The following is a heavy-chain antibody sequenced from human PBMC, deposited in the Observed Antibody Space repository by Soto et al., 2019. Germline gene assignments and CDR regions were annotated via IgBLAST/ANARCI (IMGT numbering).Heavy chain of an antibody. J-gene: IGHJ5*02. V-gene: IGHV4-61*01. Sequence: PSETLSLTCSVSGCSMRGSTSNFYWSLIRQSPGKGLEWIGSIYYSGATNYNPSLTSRVTLSVDMSKNQFSLKLNSVTAADSAVYFCAIVSSPYFDLLYAFSPCGQRVLVTVSS. CDR1: GCSMRGSTSNFY. CDR2: IYYSGAT. CDR3: AIVSSPYFDLLYAFSP. D-gene: IGHD3-9*01.